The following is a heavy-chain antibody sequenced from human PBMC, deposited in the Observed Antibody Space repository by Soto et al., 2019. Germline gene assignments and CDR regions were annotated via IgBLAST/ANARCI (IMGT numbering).Heavy chain of an antibody. D-gene: IGHD3-22*01. CDR1: GGSISSYY. J-gene: IGHJ4*02. CDR3: ARLGGYYQAFEN. Sequence: SETLSLTCTVSGGSISSYYWSWIRQPPGKGLEWVGYIYYTGSTKYNPSLKSRVTISVDTSKNQVSLKLSSVTAADTAVYYCARLGGYYQAFENWGQGTLVTVSS. CDR2: IYYTGST. V-gene: IGHV4-59*08.